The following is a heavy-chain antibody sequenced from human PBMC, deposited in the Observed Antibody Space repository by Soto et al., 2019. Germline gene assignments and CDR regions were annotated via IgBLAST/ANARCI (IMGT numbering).Heavy chain of an antibody. CDR1: GGTFSSYA. CDR2: IIPIFGTA. D-gene: IGHD1-26*01. V-gene: IGHV1-69*13. CDR3: AREPRTTPAFDC. Sequence: GASVKVSCKASGGTFSSYAISWVRQAPGQGLEWMGGIIPIFGTANYAQKFQGRVTITADESTSTAYMELSSLRSEDTAVYYCAREPRTTPAFDCWGQGALVSVSS. J-gene: IGHJ4*02.